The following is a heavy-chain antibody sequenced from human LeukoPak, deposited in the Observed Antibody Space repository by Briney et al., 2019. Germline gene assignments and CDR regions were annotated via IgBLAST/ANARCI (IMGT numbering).Heavy chain of an antibody. CDR3: ARNSGWYGVS. Sequence: GGSLTLSGAASGFTFSSYAMRWLGQAQGKGLEWVSAISGSGGSTSYADYVKGRLTISRANSKNTLYLQLTSLSGDDPDDYYCARNSGWYGVSWGQGTLVTVSS. J-gene: IGHJ4*02. D-gene: IGHD6-19*01. V-gene: IGHV3-23*01. CDR1: GFTFSSYA. CDR2: ISGSGGST.